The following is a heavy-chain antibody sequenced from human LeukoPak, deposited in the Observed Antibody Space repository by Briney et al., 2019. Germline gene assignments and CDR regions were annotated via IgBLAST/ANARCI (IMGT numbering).Heavy chain of an antibody. V-gene: IGHV1-24*01. CDR3: ARDARRAARRGGSPFDY. J-gene: IGHJ4*02. Sequence: ASVKVSCKVSGYTLTELSMHWVRQAPGKGLEWMGGFDPEDGETIYAQKFQGRVTMTEDTSTDTAYMELSSLRSEDTAVYYCARDARRAARRGGSPFDYWGQGTLVTVSS. CDR2: FDPEDGET. CDR1: GYTLTELS. D-gene: IGHD6-6*01.